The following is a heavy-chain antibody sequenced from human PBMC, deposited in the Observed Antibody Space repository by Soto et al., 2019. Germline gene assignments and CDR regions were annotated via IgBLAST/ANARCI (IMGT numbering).Heavy chain of an antibody. V-gene: IGHV3-33*01. CDR3: ARDERGYSGYDFDY. J-gene: IGHJ4*02. D-gene: IGHD5-12*01. Sequence: GGSLRLSCAASGFTFSSYGMHWVRQAPGKGLEWVAVIWYDGSNKYYADSVKGRFTISRDNSKNTLYLQMNSLRAEDTAVYYCARDERGYSGYDFDYWGQGTLVTVSS. CDR1: GFTFSSYG. CDR2: IWYDGSNK.